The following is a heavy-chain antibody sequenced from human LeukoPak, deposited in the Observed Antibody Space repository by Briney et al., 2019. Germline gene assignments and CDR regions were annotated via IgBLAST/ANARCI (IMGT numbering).Heavy chain of an antibody. CDR2: ISSSSSYI. J-gene: IGHJ2*01. D-gene: IGHD2-15*01. CDR3: ARDGLAAATLHWCFDL. CDR1: GFTFSSYE. Sequence: GGSLRLSCAASGFTFSSYEMNWVRQAPGKGLEWVSSISSSSSYIYYADSVKGRFTISRDNARNSLYLQMNSLRAEDTAVYFCARDGLAAATLHWCFDLWGRGTLVTVSS. V-gene: IGHV3-21*01.